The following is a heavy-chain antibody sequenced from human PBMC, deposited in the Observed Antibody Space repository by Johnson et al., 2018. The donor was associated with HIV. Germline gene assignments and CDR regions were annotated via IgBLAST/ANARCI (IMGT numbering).Heavy chain of an antibody. D-gene: IGHD2-15*01. V-gene: IGHV3-11*01. CDR2: ISSSGSTI. CDR1: GFIFSDYY. Sequence: QVQLVESGGGLVKPGGSLRLSCAASGFIFSDYYMSWIRQAPGKGLEWVSYISSSGSTIYYADSVKGRFTISRDNSKNTLYLQMNSLKTEDTAVYYCTTIWTTLGYCSGGSCDDTFDIWGQGTMVTVSS. CDR3: TTIWTTLGYCSGGSCDDTFDI. J-gene: IGHJ3*02.